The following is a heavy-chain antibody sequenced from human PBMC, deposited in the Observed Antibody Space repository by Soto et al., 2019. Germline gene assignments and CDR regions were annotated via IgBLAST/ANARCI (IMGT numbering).Heavy chain of an antibody. D-gene: IGHD4-17*01. V-gene: IGHV3-30-3*01. CDR2: ISYDGSNK. CDR3: ARDLKDYGGNSSPSLYYYYGMDV. J-gene: IGHJ6*02. Sequence: QVQLVESGGGVVQPGRSLRLSCAASGFTFSSYAMHWVRQAPGKGLEWVAVISYDGSNKYYADSVKGRFTISRDNSKNTLYLQMNSLRAEDTAVYYCARDLKDYGGNSSPSLYYYYGMDVWGQGTTVTVSS. CDR1: GFTFSSYA.